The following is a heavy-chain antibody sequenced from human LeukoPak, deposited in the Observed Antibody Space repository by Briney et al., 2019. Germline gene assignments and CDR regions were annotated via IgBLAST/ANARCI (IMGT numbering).Heavy chain of an antibody. V-gene: IGHV4-59*08. D-gene: IGHD3-10*01. J-gene: IGHJ6*02. CDR1: GDSISDQY. CDR3: ARLARMTLVRGQSYYYHSMDV. Sequence: PSETLSLTCTVSGDSISDQYWSWIRQPPGKGLEWVGYIHYSGTTNYNPSLKNRVTLSVDTSKNEFSLHLSSVAAADTAVYYCARLARMTLVRGQSYYYHSMDVWGQGTTVTVSS. CDR2: IHYSGTT.